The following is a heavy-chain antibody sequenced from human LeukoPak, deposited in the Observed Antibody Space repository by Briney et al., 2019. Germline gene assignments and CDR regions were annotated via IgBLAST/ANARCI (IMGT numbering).Heavy chain of an antibody. J-gene: IGHJ4*02. CDR2: ISGSGGST. V-gene: IGHV3-23*01. D-gene: IGHD4-17*01. CDR1: GFTFSSYA. Sequence: GGSLRLSCAASGFTFSSYAMSWVRQAPGKGLEWVSSISGSGGSTNYADSVKGRFSISRDNSKNTVFLQMSSLRADDTAAYFCAKARLMTVTTEYYFEDWGQGALVTVS. CDR3: AKARLMTVTTEYYFED.